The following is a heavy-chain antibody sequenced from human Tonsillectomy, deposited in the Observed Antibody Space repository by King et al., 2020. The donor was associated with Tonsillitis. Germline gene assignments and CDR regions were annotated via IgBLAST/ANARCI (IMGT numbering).Heavy chain of an antibody. CDR1: GFTFSTYA. V-gene: IGHV3-23*04. CDR3: AKEFSTGTTLDY. CDR2: IGLNGGST. Sequence: VQLVESGGGLVQPGGSLRLSCAASGFTFSTYAMSWVRQAPGKGLEWVSAIGLNGGSTYYADSVKGRFTISRDNSKNTLYLQMKSLRAEDTAMYYCAKEFSTGTTLDYWGQGTLVTVSS. D-gene: IGHD3/OR15-3a*01. J-gene: IGHJ4*02.